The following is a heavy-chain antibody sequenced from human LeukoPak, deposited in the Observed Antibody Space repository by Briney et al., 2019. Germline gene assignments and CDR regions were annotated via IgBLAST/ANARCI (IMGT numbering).Heavy chain of an antibody. CDR1: GFTFSSHW. Sequence: PGGSLRLSCAASGFTFSSHWMSRVRQAPGKGLEWVANIKQDGSEKYYVDSVKGRFTISRDNAKNSLYLQMDSLRAEDTAVYYCASRAGYSSSWSAFDYWGQGTLVTVSS. CDR3: ASRAGYSSSWSAFDY. V-gene: IGHV3-7*05. J-gene: IGHJ4*02. CDR2: IKQDGSEK. D-gene: IGHD6-13*01.